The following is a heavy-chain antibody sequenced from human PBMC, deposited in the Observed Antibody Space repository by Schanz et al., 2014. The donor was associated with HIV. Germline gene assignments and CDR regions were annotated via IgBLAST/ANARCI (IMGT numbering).Heavy chain of an antibody. CDR1: EFTFSSQS. D-gene: IGHD2-8*01. CDR3: ARAGAQWASCFDY. CDR2: IRAAGDT. J-gene: IGHJ4*02. Sequence: EVQLVESGGGLVKPGGSLRLSCAASEFTFSSQSMSWVRQAPGKGLEWVSDIRAAGDTYYGDSVKGRFTVSRDNAKNSLFLQMNSLGDQDTAVYYCARAGAQWASCFDYWGQGTLVTVSS. V-gene: IGHV3-48*02.